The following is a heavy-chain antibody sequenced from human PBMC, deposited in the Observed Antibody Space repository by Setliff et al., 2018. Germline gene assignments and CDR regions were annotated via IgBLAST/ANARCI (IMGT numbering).Heavy chain of an antibody. Sequence: GESLKISCKGSGYSFSTCWIGWVRQMPGKGLEWMGIIYPGDSITRYSPSFQGQVTISVDKSINTAYLQWSSLRASATAIYYCARHPYYYGSGTYLDNNNRWFDPWGQGTLVTVSS. CDR3: ARHPYYYGSGTYLDNNNRWFDP. V-gene: IGHV5-51*01. D-gene: IGHD3-10*01. CDR1: GYSFSTCW. CDR2: IYPGDSIT. J-gene: IGHJ5*02.